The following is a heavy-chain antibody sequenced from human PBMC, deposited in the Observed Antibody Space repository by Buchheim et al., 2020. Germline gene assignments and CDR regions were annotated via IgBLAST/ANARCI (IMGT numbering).Heavy chain of an antibody. CDR2: ISGSGRTT. CDR3: AKAASSSWYGASYYGLDV. D-gene: IGHD6-13*01. V-gene: IGHV3-48*03. Sequence: EVQLVESGGGLVQPGGSVRLSCAASGFTFSSYEMNWVRQAPGKGLEWVSYISGSGRTTFYADSVKGRFTISRDNVKYSLYLQMNSLRVEDAAIYYCAKAASSSWYGASYYGLDVWGQGTT. J-gene: IGHJ6*02. CDR1: GFTFSSYE.